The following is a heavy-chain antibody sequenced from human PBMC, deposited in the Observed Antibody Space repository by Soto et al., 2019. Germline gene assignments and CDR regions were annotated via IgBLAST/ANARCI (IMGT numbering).Heavy chain of an antibody. Sequence: ESGGGVVQPGRSLRLSCAASGFTFSSYAMHWVRQAPGKGLEWVAVISYDGSNKYYADSVKGRFTISRDNSKNTLYLQMNSLRAEDTAVYYCAREVFDSSGFSAWYFDLWGRGTLVTVSS. D-gene: IGHD3-22*01. CDR3: AREVFDSSGFSAWYFDL. V-gene: IGHV3-30-3*01. CDR2: ISYDGSNK. CDR1: GFTFSSYA. J-gene: IGHJ2*01.